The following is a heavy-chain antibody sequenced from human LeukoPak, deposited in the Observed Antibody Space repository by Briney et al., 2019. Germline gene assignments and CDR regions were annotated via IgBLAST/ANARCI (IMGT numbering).Heavy chain of an antibody. CDR2: IGTYNGNP. V-gene: IGHV1-18*01. Sequence: ASVKVSCKASGYTFTTYAISWVRQAPGQGLEWMGWIGTYNGNPDYAQNLQGRVTVTTDTSTSTAYMELRNLKSDDTAVYYCAREDPGGAFDVWGRGTMVTVSS. D-gene: IGHD3-16*01. CDR1: GYTFTTYA. J-gene: IGHJ3*01. CDR3: AREDPGGAFDV.